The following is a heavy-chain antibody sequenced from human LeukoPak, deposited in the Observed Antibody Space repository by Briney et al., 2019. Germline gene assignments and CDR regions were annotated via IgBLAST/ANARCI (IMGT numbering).Heavy chain of an antibody. CDR3: ARNRKIVVMIATLDH. CDR1: GFTFNMYT. D-gene: IGHD2-15*01. J-gene: IGHJ4*02. Sequence: PGRSLRLSCAASGFTFNMYTMHWVRQAPGKGLEWVALISYDGNNKYYADSVKGRFTISRDNSKNTLYLQMNSLRAEDTAVYYCARNRKIVVMIATLDHWGQGALVTVSS. CDR2: ISYDGNNK. V-gene: IGHV3-30-3*01.